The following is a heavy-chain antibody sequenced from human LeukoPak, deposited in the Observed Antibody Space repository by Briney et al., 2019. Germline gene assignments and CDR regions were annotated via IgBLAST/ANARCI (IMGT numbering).Heavy chain of an antibody. D-gene: IGHD5-12*01. V-gene: IGHV4-4*09. CDR1: GGSISSYY. CDR3: ARCGYGGYGGYYFDY. CDR2: IYTSGST. J-gene: IGHJ4*02. Sequence: PSETLSLTCTVSGGSISSYYWSWLRQPPGKGLEWIGYIYTSGSTNYNPSLKSRVTISVDTSKNQFSLNLSSVTAADTAVYYCARCGYGGYGGYYFDYWGQGTLVTVSS.